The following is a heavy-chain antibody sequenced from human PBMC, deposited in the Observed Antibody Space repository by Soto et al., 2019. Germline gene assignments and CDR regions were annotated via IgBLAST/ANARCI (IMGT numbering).Heavy chain of an antibody. V-gene: IGHV3-33*01. CDR1: GFTFSNYG. J-gene: IGHJ4*02. D-gene: IGHD4-4*01. CDR2: IWYDGSNK. Sequence: QVQLVESGGGVVQPGRSLRLSCAASGFTFSNYGMHWVRQAPGKGLEWVAIIWYDGSNKYYADSVKGRFTISRDNSKNTLYLQMNSLRAEDAAVYYWARVGDGYSFDYWGQGTLVTVSA. CDR3: ARVGDGYSFDY.